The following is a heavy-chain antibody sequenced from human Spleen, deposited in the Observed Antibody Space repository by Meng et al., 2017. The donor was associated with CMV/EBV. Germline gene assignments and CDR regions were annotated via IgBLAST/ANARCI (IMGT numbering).Heavy chain of an antibody. J-gene: IGHJ4*02. D-gene: IGHD2-2*01. Sequence: GESLKISCAASGFTFTSHAMHWVRQAPGKGLEWVAFIRYDGSNKWYADSVKGRFTISRDNSKNTLYLQMNSLRVEDTAIYYCAKDQGSAGYCSSSSCPWGYWGQGTLVTVSS. CDR3: AKDQGSAGYCSSSSCPWGY. V-gene: IGHV3-30*02. CDR2: IRYDGSNK. CDR1: GFTFTSHA.